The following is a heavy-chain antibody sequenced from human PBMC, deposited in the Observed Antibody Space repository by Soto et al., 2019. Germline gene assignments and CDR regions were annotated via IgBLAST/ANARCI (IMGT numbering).Heavy chain of an antibody. V-gene: IGHV3-53*04. Sequence: GGSLRLSCAASGFTVSSNYMSWVRQAPGKGLEWVSVIYSGGSTYYADSVKGRFTISRHNSKNTLYLQMNSLRAEDTAVYHCTIVVVPAAFPTDYYYYMDVWGKGTTVTVSS. CDR3: TIVVVPAAFPTDYYYYMDV. J-gene: IGHJ6*03. CDR1: GFTVSSNY. D-gene: IGHD2-2*01. CDR2: IYSGGST.